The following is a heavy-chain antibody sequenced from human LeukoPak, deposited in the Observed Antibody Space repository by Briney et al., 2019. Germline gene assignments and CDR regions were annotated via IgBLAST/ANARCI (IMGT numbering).Heavy chain of an antibody. Sequence: GGSLRLSCAASGFTFRSYAMSWVRQALGKGLEWVSAIIGSGGSTYYADSVKGRFTISRDNSKNTLYLQMNSLRAEDTALYYCAKEMSDIVAGYADAFDIWGQGTMVTVSS. J-gene: IGHJ3*02. CDR2: IIGSGGST. D-gene: IGHD3-9*01. CDR3: AKEMSDIVAGYADAFDI. CDR1: GFTFRSYA. V-gene: IGHV3-23*01.